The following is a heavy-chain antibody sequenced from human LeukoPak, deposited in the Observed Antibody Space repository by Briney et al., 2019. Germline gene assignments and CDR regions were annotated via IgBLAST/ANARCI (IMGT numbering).Heavy chain of an antibody. V-gene: IGHV3-30*02. Sequence: TGGSLRLSCAASGFTFSSYGMHWVRQAPGKGLEWVAFIRYDGSNKYYADSVKGRFTISRDNSKNTLYLQMNSLRAEDTAVYYCAKDPDTASMGGAFDIWGQGTMVTVSS. D-gene: IGHD5-18*01. CDR1: GFTFSSYG. J-gene: IGHJ3*02. CDR2: IRYDGSNK. CDR3: AKDPDTASMGGAFDI.